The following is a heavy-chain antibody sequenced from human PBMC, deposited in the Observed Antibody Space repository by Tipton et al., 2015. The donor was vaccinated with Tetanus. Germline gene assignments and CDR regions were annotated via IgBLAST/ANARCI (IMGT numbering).Heavy chain of an antibody. CDR3: ARRRTTTALANYFDS. V-gene: IGHV5-51*01. D-gene: IGHD1-1*01. Sequence: QLVQSGAEVKKPGESLKISCKVSGYDFSLYWIGWVRQMPGKGLEWMGIVYPGDSTTKYSPSFQGQVTISADRSITTAYLRWSSLKASDTAIYYCARRRTTTALANYFDSWGQGTQVTVSS. CDR1: GYDFSLYW. CDR2: VYPGDSTT. J-gene: IGHJ4*02.